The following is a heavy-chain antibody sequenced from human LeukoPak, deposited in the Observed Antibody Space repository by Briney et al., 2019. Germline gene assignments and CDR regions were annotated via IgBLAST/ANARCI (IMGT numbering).Heavy chain of an antibody. CDR3: AKDAYGMDV. Sequence: GGSLRLSCAASGFTFSSYGMHWVRQAPGKGLEWVAVITYDGSNKYYADSVKGRFTISRDNSKNTLYLQMNSLRAEDTAVYYCAKDAYGMDVWGQGTTVTVSS. J-gene: IGHJ6*02. CDR1: GFTFSSYG. CDR2: ITYDGSNK. V-gene: IGHV3-30*18.